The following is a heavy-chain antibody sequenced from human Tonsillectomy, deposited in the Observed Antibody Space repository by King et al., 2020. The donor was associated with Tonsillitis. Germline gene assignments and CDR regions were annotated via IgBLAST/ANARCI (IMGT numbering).Heavy chain of an antibody. CDR2: IRIKAYGGNT. CDR1: GFTFGDYA. D-gene: IGHD2-21*01. CDR3: TREAYCGGDCYLFYY. Sequence: QLVQSGGGLVQPGRSLRLSCTASGFTFGDYAMSWFRQAPGKGLGWVGFIRIKAYGGNTEYAASGKGRFTISRDDSKSIAYLQMNSLKSEDTAVYYCTREAYCGGDCYLFYYWGQGTLVTVSS. V-gene: IGHV3-49*03. J-gene: IGHJ4*02.